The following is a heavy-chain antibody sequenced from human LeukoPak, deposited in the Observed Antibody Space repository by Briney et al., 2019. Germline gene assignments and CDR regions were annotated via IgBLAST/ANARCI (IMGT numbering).Heavy chain of an antibody. V-gene: IGHV3-7*01. CDR1: GFTFSSYW. D-gene: IGHD3-22*01. CDR3: ARGDTSGYYYRFFDH. CDR2: IDQDESEK. J-gene: IGHJ4*02. Sequence: GGSLRLSCVGSGFTFSSYWMTWVRQAPGKGLEWVANIDQDESEKYYVDSVKDRFTISRDNAKNSVYLQMNSLRADDTAVYYCARGDTSGYYYRFFDHWGQGTLVTVSS.